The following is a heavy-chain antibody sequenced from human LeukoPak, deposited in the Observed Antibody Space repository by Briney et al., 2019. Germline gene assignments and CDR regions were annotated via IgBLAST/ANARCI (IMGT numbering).Heavy chain of an antibody. Sequence: PGGSLRLSCAASGFTVSNNYMSWVRQAPGKGLEWVSLIYLGGGTYYGDSVKGRFTISRDNSKNTLYLQMNSLRVEDTAVYYCAREVGSGSYLAHVFDIWGQGTMVTVSS. CDR1: GFTVSNNY. V-gene: IGHV3-53*01. CDR3: AREVGSGSYLAHVFDI. D-gene: IGHD1-26*01. CDR2: IYLGGGT. J-gene: IGHJ3*02.